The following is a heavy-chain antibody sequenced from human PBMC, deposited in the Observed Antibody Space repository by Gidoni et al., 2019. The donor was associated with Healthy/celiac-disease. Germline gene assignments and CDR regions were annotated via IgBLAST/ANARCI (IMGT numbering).Heavy chain of an antibody. CDR1: GFTFDDYA. J-gene: IGHJ6*02. Sequence: EVQLVESGGCLVPPGRSLRLSCPASGFTFDDYAMHWIRQAPGKGLEWVSGISWNSGSIGYADSVKGRFTISRDNAKNSLYLQMNSLRAEDTALYYCAKDNPYYGMDVWGQGTTVTVSS. CDR2: ISWNSGSI. V-gene: IGHV3-9*01. CDR3: AKDNPYYGMDV.